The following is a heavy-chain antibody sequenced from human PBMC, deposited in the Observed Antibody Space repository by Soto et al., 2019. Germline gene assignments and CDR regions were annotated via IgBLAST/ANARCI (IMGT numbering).Heavy chain of an antibody. J-gene: IGHJ4*02. CDR2: IYHSGST. V-gene: IGHV4-30-2*01. D-gene: IGHD2-21*01. CDR3: TRGGDAYKNGH. Sequence: SETLSLTCAVSGGSISSGGYSWSWIRQPPGKGLEWIGYIYHSGSTYYNPPLKSRVTISVDRSKNQFSLKLSSVTAADTAVYYCTRGGDAYKNGHWGQGTLVTVSS. CDR1: GGSISSGGYS.